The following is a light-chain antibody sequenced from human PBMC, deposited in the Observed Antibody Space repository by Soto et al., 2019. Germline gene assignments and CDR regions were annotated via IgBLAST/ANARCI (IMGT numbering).Light chain of an antibody. CDR2: GAS. V-gene: IGKV3-15*01. CDR1: QSVNRN. J-gene: IGKJ2*03. Sequence: KVMTQSPATLSVSPGESATLSCRASQSVNRNLAWYQQKPGQTPRLLIYGASTRAAGVPVRFSGSGSGTDFNLTISSLQSEDFAIYYCQQYGNSPMYSFGQGTKLEIK. CDR3: QQYGNSPMYS.